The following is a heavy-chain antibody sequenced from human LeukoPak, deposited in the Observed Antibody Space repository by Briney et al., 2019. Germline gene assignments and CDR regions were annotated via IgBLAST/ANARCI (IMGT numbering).Heavy chain of an antibody. J-gene: IGHJ4*02. V-gene: IGHV5-51*01. Sequence: GESLKISCKGSGYSFTSYWIGWVRQMPGKGLEWMGIIYPGDSDTRYSPSFQGQVTISADKSISTAYLQWSSLKASDTAMYYCARAPTRYVVVPAAIPFDYWGQGTLVTVSS. D-gene: IGHD2-2*01. CDR2: IYPGDSDT. CDR1: GYSFTSYW. CDR3: ARAPTRYVVVPAAIPFDY.